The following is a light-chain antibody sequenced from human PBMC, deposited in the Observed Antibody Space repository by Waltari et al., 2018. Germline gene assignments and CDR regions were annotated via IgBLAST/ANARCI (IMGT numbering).Light chain of an antibody. CDR2: DVN. CDR1: SSDVGGYNF. V-gene: IGLV2-11*01. Sequence: QSALTQPRSVSGSPGQSVTISCTGTSSDVGGYNFVSWYQQYQGKAPKLVIYDVNKRPSGVPDRFSGSKSGNTASLIISGLQTEDEADYYCCSYAGYYTVFGGGTKVAVL. CDR3: CSYAGYYTV. J-gene: IGLJ3*02.